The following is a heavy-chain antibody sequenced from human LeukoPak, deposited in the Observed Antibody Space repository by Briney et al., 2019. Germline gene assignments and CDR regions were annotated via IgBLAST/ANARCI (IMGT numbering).Heavy chain of an antibody. V-gene: IGHV4-4*07. CDR1: GGSISSYY. J-gene: IGHJ6*03. CDR3: ARGSTVYYYYYYMDV. Sequence: PSETLSLTCTVSGGSISSYYRSWIRQPAGKGLEWIGRIYTSGSTNYNPSLKSRVTMSVDTSKNQFSLKLSSVTAADTAVYYCARGSTVYYYYYYMDVWGKGTTVTISS. D-gene: IGHD4-17*01. CDR2: IYTSGST.